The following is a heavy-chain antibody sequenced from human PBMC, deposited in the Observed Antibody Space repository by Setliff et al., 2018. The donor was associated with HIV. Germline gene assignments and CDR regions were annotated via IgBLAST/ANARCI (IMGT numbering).Heavy chain of an antibody. D-gene: IGHD3-10*01. CDR3: TGPRGDEAFDI. V-gene: IGHV1-69*10. CDR2: IISILDIT. CDR1: GGTSSTHA. Sequence: ASVMVSCKASGGTSSTHAINWVRQAPGQGLEWMGQIISILDITSYAQKLQGRVSITADESTSTFYMELSDLTSADTAVYYCTGPRGDEAFDIWGQGTKVTVSS. J-gene: IGHJ3*02.